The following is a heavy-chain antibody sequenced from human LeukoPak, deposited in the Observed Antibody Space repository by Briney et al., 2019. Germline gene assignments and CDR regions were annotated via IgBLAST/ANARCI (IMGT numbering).Heavy chain of an antibody. Sequence: GASVKVSCKASGYTFTGYYMHWVRQAPGQGLDWMGWINPNSGGTNYAQKFQGRATMTRDTAISTAYMELSRLRSDDTAVYYCARHLHYYDSSGYPDWWGQGTLVTVSS. J-gene: IGHJ4*02. D-gene: IGHD3-22*01. V-gene: IGHV1-2*02. CDR1: GYTFTGYY. CDR2: INPNSGGT. CDR3: ARHLHYYDSSGYPDW.